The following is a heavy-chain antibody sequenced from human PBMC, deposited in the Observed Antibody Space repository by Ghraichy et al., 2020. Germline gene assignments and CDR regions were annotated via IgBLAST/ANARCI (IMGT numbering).Heavy chain of an antibody. D-gene: IGHD1-14*01. CDR3: ARDNPGQVGY. Sequence: GESLNISCAASGFTVSSNYMSWVRQAPGKGLEWVSVIYSGGSTYYADSVKGRFTISRDNSKNTLYLQMNSLRAEDTAVYYCARDNPGQVGYWGQGTLVTVSS. CDR1: GFTVSSNY. J-gene: IGHJ4*02. V-gene: IGHV3-66*02. CDR2: IYSGGST.